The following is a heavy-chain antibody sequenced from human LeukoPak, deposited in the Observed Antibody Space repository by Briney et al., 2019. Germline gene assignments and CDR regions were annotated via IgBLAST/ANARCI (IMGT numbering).Heavy chain of an antibody. D-gene: IGHD6-6*01. V-gene: IGHV3-53*01. CDR2: LYSGGDT. CDR3: ARGGAARSAGH. Sequence: GGSLRLSCAASGFTVSSNYVSWVRQAPGKGLEWVSVLYSGGDTYYADSVKGRFTLSRDNSKNLLYLQMNSLRAEDTAVYYCARGGAARSAGHWGQGTLVTVSS. CDR1: GFTVSSNY. J-gene: IGHJ4*02.